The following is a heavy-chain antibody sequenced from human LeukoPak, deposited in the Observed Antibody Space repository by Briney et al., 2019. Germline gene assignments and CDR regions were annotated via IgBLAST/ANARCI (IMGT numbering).Heavy chain of an antibody. Sequence: PSETLSLTCTVSGGSISSYYWSWIRQPPGKGLEWIGYIYYSGSTNYNPSLKSRVTISVDTSKNQFSLKLSSVTAADTAVYYCARVLPTSPGRFYYYYYYMDVWGKGTMVTVSS. CDR3: ARVLPTSPGRFYYYYYYMDV. V-gene: IGHV4-59*01. J-gene: IGHJ6*03. CDR2: IYYSGST. D-gene: IGHD3-3*01. CDR1: GGSISSYY.